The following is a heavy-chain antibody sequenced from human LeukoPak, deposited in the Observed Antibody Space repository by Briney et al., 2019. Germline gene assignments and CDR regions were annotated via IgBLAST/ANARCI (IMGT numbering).Heavy chain of an antibody. D-gene: IGHD2-2*01. CDR3: ATAIIVVVPAAIHDAFDI. Sequence: GASVKVSCKVSGYTLTELSMHWVRQAPGKGLEWMGGFDPEDGETIYAQKFQGRVTMTEDTSTDTAYMELSSLRSEDTAVYYCATAIIVVVPAAIHDAFDIWGQGTMVTVSS. CDR1: GYTLTELS. CDR2: FDPEDGET. J-gene: IGHJ3*02. V-gene: IGHV1-24*01.